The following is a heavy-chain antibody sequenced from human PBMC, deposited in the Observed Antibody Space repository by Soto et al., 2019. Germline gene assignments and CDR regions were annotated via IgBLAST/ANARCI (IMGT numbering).Heavy chain of an antibody. CDR1: GGTFSSYA. D-gene: IGHD3-22*01. Sequence: ASVKVSCKASGGTFSSYAISWVRQAPGQGLEWMGGIIPIFGTANYAQKFQGRVTITADKSTSTAYMELSSLRSEDTAVYYCAREENVRYYYDSSGYYYPRPAYYYYGMDVWGQGTTVTVSS. CDR2: IIPIFGTA. CDR3: AREENVRYYYDSSGYYYPRPAYYYYGMDV. V-gene: IGHV1-69*06. J-gene: IGHJ6*02.